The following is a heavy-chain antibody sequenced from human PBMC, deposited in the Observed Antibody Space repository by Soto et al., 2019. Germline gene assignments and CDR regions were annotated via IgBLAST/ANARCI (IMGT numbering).Heavy chain of an antibody. D-gene: IGHD6-13*01. V-gene: IGHV1-2*02. CDR3: ARGEYSSSWHIWFDP. CDR2: INPNSGGT. CDR1: GYTFTGYY. J-gene: IGHJ5*02. Sequence: ASVKVSCKASGYTFTGYYMHWVRQAPGQGLEWMGWINPNSGGTNYAQKFQGRVTMTRDTSISTAYMELSRLRSDDTAVYYCARGEYSSSWHIWFDPWGQGTLVTVSS.